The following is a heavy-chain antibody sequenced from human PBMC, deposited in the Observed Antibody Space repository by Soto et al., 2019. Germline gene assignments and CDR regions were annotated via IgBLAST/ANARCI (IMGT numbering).Heavy chain of an antibody. CDR3: ASPARNYDFWSGYSFDI. D-gene: IGHD3-3*01. J-gene: IGHJ3*02. Sequence: GASVKVSCKASGYTFTGYYMHCVRQAPGQGLEWMGWMNPNSGNTGYAQKFQGRVTMTRNTSISTAYMELSSLRSEDTAVYYCASPARNYDFWSGYSFDIWGQGTMVTVSS. CDR1: GYTFTGYY. V-gene: IGHV1-8*02. CDR2: MNPNSGNT.